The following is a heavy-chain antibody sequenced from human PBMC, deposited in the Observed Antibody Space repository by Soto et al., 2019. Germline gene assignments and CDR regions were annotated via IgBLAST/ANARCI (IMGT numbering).Heavy chain of an antibody. CDR2: ISAYNGNT. V-gene: IGHV1-18*04. Sequence: ASVKVSCKASGYTFTSYGISWVRQAPGQGLEWMGWISAYNGNTNYAQKLQGRVTMTTDTSTSTAYMELRSLRSDDTAVYYCARSSYYDSSGYYLADAFDIWGQGTMVTVSS. D-gene: IGHD3-22*01. CDR1: GYTFTSYG. CDR3: ARSSYYDSSGYYLADAFDI. J-gene: IGHJ3*02.